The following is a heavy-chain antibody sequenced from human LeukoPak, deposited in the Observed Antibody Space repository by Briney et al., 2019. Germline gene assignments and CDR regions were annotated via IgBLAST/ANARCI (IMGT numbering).Heavy chain of an antibody. Sequence: GGSLRLSCAASGFTFDDYAMHWVRQAPVKGLEWVSGISWNSGSIGYADSVKGRFTISRDNAKNSLYLQMNSLRAEDTALYYCAKDSARSWSYFDYWGQGTLVTVSS. D-gene: IGHD6-13*01. CDR2: ISWNSGSI. V-gene: IGHV3-9*01. CDR1: GFTFDDYA. CDR3: AKDSARSWSYFDY. J-gene: IGHJ4*02.